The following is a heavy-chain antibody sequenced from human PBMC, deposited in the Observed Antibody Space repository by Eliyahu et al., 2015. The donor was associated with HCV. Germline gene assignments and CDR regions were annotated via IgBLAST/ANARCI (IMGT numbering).Heavy chain of an antibody. CDR2: INPNGGGT. D-gene: IGHD3-16*01. Sequence: QVQMVQSGAEVKEPGASVRVSCKASGYTFIDYYXHWVRQAPGQGLEWMGFINPNGGGTNYPQKFQGRVTMTRDTSISTVYMQLTRLTSDDTAMYYCATGGVLDYWGQGTLVTVSS. CDR1: GYTFIDYY. CDR3: ATGGVLDY. V-gene: IGHV1-2*02. J-gene: IGHJ4*02.